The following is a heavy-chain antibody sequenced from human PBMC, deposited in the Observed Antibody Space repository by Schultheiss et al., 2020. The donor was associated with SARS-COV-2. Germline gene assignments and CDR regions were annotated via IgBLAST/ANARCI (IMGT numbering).Heavy chain of an antibody. CDR3: AIPILAYYYYYYMDV. CDR1: GFTFSSYA. Sequence: GGSLRLSCAASGFTFSSYAMHWVRQAPGKGLEWVAVISYDGSNKYYADSVKGRFTISRDNSKNTLYLQMNSLRAEDTAVYYCAIPILAYYYYYYMDVWGKGTTVTVSS. V-gene: IGHV3-30*04. D-gene: IGHD2-8*02. J-gene: IGHJ6*03. CDR2: ISYDGSNK.